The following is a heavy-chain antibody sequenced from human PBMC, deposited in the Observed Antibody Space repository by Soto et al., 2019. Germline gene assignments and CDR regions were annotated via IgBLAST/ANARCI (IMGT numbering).Heavy chain of an antibody. CDR2: IYYSGTT. Sequence: PSETLSLTCTVSGDSISSSSYYWGWIRQPPGKGLEWIGDIYYSGTTHYNPSLKSRGTISIDTSKNQFSLHLRSVTAADTAVYSCPTLPVVFFMPPSNWLDSWGQGPSVTVS. V-gene: IGHV4-39*01. CDR3: PTLPVVFFMPPSNWLDS. CDR1: GDSISSSSYY. D-gene: IGHD2-2*01. J-gene: IGHJ5*01.